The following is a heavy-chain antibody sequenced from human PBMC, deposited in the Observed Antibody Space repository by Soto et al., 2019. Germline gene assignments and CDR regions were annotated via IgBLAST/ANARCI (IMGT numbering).Heavy chain of an antibody. D-gene: IGHD3-9*01. Sequence: GGSLRLSCAASGFTFRNYAMHWVRQAPGKGLECVAVISYDGGNQFYRDYVKGRFTISRDNSKNSLYLQMNSLRAEDTAVYYCARDQAYYDILTGYYNSVVGDYWGQGTLVTVSS. CDR3: ARDQAYYDILTGYYNSVVGDY. CDR1: GFTFRNYA. V-gene: IGHV3-30-3*01. J-gene: IGHJ4*02. CDR2: ISYDGGNQ.